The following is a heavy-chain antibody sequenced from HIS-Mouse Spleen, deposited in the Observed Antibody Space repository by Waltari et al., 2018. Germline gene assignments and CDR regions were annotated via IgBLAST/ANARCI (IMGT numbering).Heavy chain of an antibody. CDR2: ISYDGSNK. CDR3: AKDKHHAFDY. J-gene: IGHJ4*02. V-gene: IGHV3-30*18. Sequence: QVQLVESGGGVVQPGRSLRLSWSAAGSTFSSYGMHWVRQAPGKGLEWVAVISYDGSNKYYADYVKGRFTISRDNSKNTLYLQMNSLRAEDTAVYYCAKDKHHAFDYWGQGTLVTVSS. CDR1: GSTFSSYG.